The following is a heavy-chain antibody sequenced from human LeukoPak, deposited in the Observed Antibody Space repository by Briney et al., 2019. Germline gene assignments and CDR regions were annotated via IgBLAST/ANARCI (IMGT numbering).Heavy chain of an antibody. CDR2: IKQDGNEK. CDR1: GFTFRTYW. D-gene: IGHD3-9*01. Sequence: GGSLRLSCAASGFTFRTYWMSWVRQAPGKGLEWVANIKQDGNEKYYVDSVKGRFTISRDNAKNSLYLQMNSLRAEDTAVYYCARDQSSYLYDILTGYHYYYYMDVWGKGTTVTVSS. V-gene: IGHV3-7*01. CDR3: ARDQSSYLYDILTGYHYYYYMDV. J-gene: IGHJ6*03.